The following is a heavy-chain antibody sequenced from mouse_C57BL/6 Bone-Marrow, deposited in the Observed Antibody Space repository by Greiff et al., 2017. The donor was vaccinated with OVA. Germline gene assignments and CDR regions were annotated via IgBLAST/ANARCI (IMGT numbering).Heavy chain of an antibody. V-gene: IGHV5-6*01. D-gene: IGHD1-1*01. J-gene: IGHJ2*01. CDR2: ISSGGSYT. CDR1: GFTFSSYG. CDR3: ARGGTVVAPDY. Sequence: EVQVVESGGDLVKPGGSLKLSCAASGFTFSSYGMSWVRQTPDKRLEWVATISSGGSYTYYPDSVKGRFTISRDNAKNTLYLQMSSLKSEDTAMYYCARGGTVVAPDYWGQGTTLTVSS.